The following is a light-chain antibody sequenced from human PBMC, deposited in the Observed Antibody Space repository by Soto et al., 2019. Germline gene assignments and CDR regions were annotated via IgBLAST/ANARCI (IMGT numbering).Light chain of an antibody. J-gene: IGKJ1*01. V-gene: IGKV4-1*01. CDR3: QQYYTTPWT. CDR2: WAA. Sequence: DFVMTQSPDSLAVSLGERATNNCESSQRVLYNVNSKNNLAWYNQKRGQPPQMXSYWAAIRESGVPDRFSGSGSGTDFALPISSLQAEDVAVYYCQQYYTTPWTFGQGTKVDIK. CDR1: QRVLYNVNSKNN.